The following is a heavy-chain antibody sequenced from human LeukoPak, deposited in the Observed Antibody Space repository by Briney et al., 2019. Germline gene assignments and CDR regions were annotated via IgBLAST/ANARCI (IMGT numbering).Heavy chain of an antibody. CDR1: GCCFTIYW. J-gene: IGHJ4*02. CDR2: IYPGDSDT. D-gene: IGHD3-16*02. Sequence: PGESLKISCKGSGCCFTIYWIGWVRQMPGEGLEWMGIIYPGDSDTRYSPSFQGQVTFSADKSINTACLQWSSLKASATAMYYWTRIDAGSYGSFAYWGQGTLVTVSS. V-gene: IGHV5-51*01. CDR3: TRIDAGSYGSFAY.